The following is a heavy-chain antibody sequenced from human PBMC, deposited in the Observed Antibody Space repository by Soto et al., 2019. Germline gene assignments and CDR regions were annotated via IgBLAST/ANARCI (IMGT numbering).Heavy chain of an antibody. D-gene: IGHD1-7*01. CDR1: GLSFSGYY. V-gene: IGHV4-34*01. CDR2: INHSGST. Sequence: SETLSLTCAFYGLSFSGYYWSWIRQPPGKGLEWIGEINHSGSTNYNPSLKSRVTISVDTSKNQFSLKLSSVTAADTAVYYCARGRYNWNYVGGSWFDPWGQGTLVTVSS. J-gene: IGHJ5*02. CDR3: ARGRYNWNYVGGSWFDP.